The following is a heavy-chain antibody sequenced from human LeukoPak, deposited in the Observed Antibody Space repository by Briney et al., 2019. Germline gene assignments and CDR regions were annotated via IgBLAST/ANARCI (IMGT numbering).Heavy chain of an antibody. D-gene: IGHD5-12*01. V-gene: IGHV3-33*01. CDR3: ARVPWVVATIKGNYFDY. J-gene: IGHJ4*02. Sequence: GGSLRLSCAASGFTFSNYGMHWVRQAPGKGLEWVAVIWYDGSNKYYADSVKGRFTISRDNAKNSLYLQMNSLRAEDTAVYYCARVPWVVATIKGNYFDYWGQGTLVTVSS. CDR1: GFTFSNYG. CDR2: IWYDGSNK.